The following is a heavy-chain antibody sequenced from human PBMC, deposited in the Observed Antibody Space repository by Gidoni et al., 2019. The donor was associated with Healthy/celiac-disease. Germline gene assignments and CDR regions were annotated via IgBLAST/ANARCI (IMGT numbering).Heavy chain of an antibody. CDR3: ARVSDFWSGYPLDV. CDR1: GGSISSYY. CDR2: IYYSGST. D-gene: IGHD3-3*01. V-gene: IGHV4-59*01. Sequence: QVQLQESGPGLVKPSETLSLTCTVSGGSISSYYWSWIRQPPGKGLEWIGYIYYSGSTNYNPSLKSRVTISVDTSKNQFSLKLSSVTAADTAVYYCARVSDFWSGYPLDVWGQGTTVTVSS. J-gene: IGHJ6*02.